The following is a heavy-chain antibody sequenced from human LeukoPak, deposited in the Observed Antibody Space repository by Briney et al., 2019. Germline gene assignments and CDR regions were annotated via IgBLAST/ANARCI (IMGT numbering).Heavy chain of an antibody. CDR1: GFTFSSYA. D-gene: IGHD3-10*01. CDR3: ARVIGFETIDY. Sequence: GGSLRLSCAASGFTFSSYAMHWVRQAPGKGLEWVAVISYDGSNKYYADSVKGRFTISRDNSKNTLYLQMNSLRAEDTAVYYCARVIGFETIDYWGQEPWSPSPQ. V-gene: IGHV3-30*04. CDR2: ISYDGSNK. J-gene: IGHJ4*01.